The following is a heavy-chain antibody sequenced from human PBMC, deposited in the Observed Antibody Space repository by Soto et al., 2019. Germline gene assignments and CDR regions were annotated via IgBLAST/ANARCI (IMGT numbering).Heavy chain of an antibody. D-gene: IGHD3-22*01. Sequence: EVQLVESGGGLVQPGGSLRLSCAGTGFTFSTYWMHWVRQAPGKGLEWVSRIKTDGTITDYADSVKGRFTISRDNAKNTLYLQMNSLRAEDTAVYYCARGGVIVVGLDVWGQGTTVTVSS. CDR2: IKTDGTIT. V-gene: IGHV3-74*01. CDR3: ARGGVIVVGLDV. J-gene: IGHJ6*02. CDR1: GFTFSTYW.